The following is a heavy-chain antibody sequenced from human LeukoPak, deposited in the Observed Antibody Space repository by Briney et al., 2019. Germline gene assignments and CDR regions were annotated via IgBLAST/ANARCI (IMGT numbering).Heavy chain of an antibody. CDR1: GGSFSGYY. J-gene: IGHJ4*02. CDR3: ARSSTGGSGSYYKPSYFDY. Sequence: PSETLSLTCAVYGGSFSGYYWSWIRQPPGKGLEWIGEINHSGSTNYNPSLKSRVTISVDTSKNQFSLKLSSVTAADTAVYYCARSSTGGSGSYYKPSYFDYWGQGTLVTVSS. V-gene: IGHV4-34*01. CDR2: INHSGST. D-gene: IGHD3-10*01.